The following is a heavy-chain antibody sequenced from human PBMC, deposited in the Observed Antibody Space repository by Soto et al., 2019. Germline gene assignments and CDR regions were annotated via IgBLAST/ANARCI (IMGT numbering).Heavy chain of an antibody. V-gene: IGHV3-9*01. CDR3: TKARLWGGDGYNSYYYNAMDV. CDR2: ISWNSGRI. CDR1: GFTLCAYD. J-gene: IGHJ6*02. D-gene: IGHD3-16*01. Sequence: SLSLSGAPSGFTLCAYDMYWVRPVLGKGLEGVSGISWNSGRIGYADSVKGRFTISRDNAKNSLYLQMNSLRPEDTALYYCTKARLWGGDGYNSYYYNAMDVWGQGTTVTVSS.